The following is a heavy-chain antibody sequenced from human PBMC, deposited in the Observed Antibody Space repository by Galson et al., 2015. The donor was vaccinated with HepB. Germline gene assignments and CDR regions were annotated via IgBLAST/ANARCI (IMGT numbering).Heavy chain of an antibody. CDR1: GITFSSYG. Sequence: SLRLSCAVSGITFSSYGMEWVRQAPGKGLEWVVVISYDGSKKKYADSVKGRFTISRDNSKNTLYLQMNSLRAEDTAVYYCAKARGYSFDYGMDVWGQGTTVTVSS. CDR3: AKARGYSFDYGMDV. D-gene: IGHD5-18*01. CDR2: ISYDGSKK. J-gene: IGHJ6*02. V-gene: IGHV3-30*18.